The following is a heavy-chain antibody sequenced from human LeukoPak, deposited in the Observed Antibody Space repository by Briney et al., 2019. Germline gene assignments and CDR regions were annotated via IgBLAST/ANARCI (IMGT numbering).Heavy chain of an antibody. D-gene: IGHD6-19*01. J-gene: IGHJ4*02. CDR3: AKGIAVVAIDY. CDR1: GFTFSSYG. Sequence: PGGSLRLSCAASGFTFSSYGMHWVRQAPGKGLEWVVVISYDGSNKYYADSVKGRFTISRDNSKNTLYLQMNSLRAEDTAVYYCAKGIAVVAIDYWGQGTLVTVSS. V-gene: IGHV3-30*18. CDR2: ISYDGSNK.